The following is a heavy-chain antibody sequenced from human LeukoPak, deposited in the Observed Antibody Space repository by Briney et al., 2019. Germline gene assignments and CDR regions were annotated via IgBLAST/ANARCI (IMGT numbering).Heavy chain of an antibody. CDR1: GLTFSSDY. CDR2: IYSGGNT. Sequence: GGSLRLSCATSGLTFSSDYMSWVPQAPGKGLEWVSLIYSGGNTHYADSVKGRFTISRDNSKNTLYLQMNSLRAEDTAVYYCARGAIDGWGQGTLVTVSS. D-gene: IGHD3-22*01. J-gene: IGHJ4*02. V-gene: IGHV3-53*01. CDR3: ARGAIDG.